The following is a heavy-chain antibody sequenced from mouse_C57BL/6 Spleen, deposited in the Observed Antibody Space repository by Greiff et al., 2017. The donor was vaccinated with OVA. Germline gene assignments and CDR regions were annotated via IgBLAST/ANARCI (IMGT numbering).Heavy chain of an antibody. CDR1: GFTFSSYG. CDR2: ISSGGSYT. V-gene: IGHV5-6*02. D-gene: IGHD3-2*02. J-gene: IGHJ3*01. CDR3: ARGGDSSGYSFAY. Sequence: DVMLVESGGDLVKPGGSLKLSCAASGFTFSSYGMSWVRQTPDKRLEWVATISSGGSYTYYPDSVKGRFTISRDNAKNTLYLQMSSLKSEDTAMYYGARGGDSSGYSFAYWGQGTLVTVSA.